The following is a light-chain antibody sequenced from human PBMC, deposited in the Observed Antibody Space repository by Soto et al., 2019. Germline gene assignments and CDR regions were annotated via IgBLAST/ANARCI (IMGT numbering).Light chain of an antibody. J-gene: IGKJ1*01. CDR3: QQYGSSAT. Sequence: EIVLTQSPGTLSLSPGERATLSCRASQSVSSSYLAWYQQKPGQAPRLLIYGASSRATGIPDRFSGSGSGTDFTLTISRLELEDFAVYYCQQYGSSATFGQGTKVDI. CDR1: QSVSSSY. V-gene: IGKV3-20*01. CDR2: GAS.